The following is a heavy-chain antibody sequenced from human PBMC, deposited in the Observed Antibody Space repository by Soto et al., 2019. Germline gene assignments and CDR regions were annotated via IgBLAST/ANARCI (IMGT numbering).Heavy chain of an antibody. CDR1: GGSFKTFA. CDR2: IIPVFGRV. D-gene: IGHD2-2*01. V-gene: IGHV1-69*12. J-gene: IGHJ4*02. Sequence: QVHLVQSGAEVKKPGSSVKVSCQASGGSFKTFAISWVRQAPGQGLEWMGGIIPVFGRVTYAEKFQGRLTITAADSTSTAYMELSRLRADDTAIYFCADLSLGYCITTTCPPDYWGQGTLVTVSS. CDR3: ADLSLGYCITTTCPPDY.